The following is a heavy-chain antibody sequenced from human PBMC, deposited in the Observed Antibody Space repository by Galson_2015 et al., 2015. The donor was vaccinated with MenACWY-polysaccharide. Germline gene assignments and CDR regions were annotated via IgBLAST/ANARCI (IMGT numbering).Heavy chain of an antibody. D-gene: IGHD3-16*01. J-gene: IGHJ5*02. CDR3: ARGSSYYDYVWGSYGRWFDP. Sequence: TLSLTCTVSGGSISSGSYYWSWIRQPAGKGLEWIGRIYTRGSTNYNPSLKSRVTISVDTSKNHFSLKLSSVTAADTAVYYCARGSSYYDYVWGSYGRWFDPWGQGTLVTVSS. V-gene: IGHV4-61*02. CDR2: IYTRGST. CDR1: GGSISSGSYY.